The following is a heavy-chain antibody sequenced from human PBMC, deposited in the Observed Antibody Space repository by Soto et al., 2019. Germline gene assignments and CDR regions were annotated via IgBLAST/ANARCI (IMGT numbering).Heavy chain of an antibody. CDR3: ARHVGQWLALDY. V-gene: IGHV4-59*08. D-gene: IGHD6-19*01. CDR2: IFYSGST. J-gene: IGHJ4*02. Sequence: SETLSLTCTVSGGSISNYYWSCIRQPPGKGLEWIGYIFYSGSTNYNPSLKSRVTISVDTSKNQFSLKLSSVTAADTAVYYCARHVGQWLALDYWGQGTLVTVST. CDR1: GGSISNYY.